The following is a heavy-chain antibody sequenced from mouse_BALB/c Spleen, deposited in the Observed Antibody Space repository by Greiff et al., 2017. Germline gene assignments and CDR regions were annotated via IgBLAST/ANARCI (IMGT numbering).Heavy chain of an antibody. CDR1: GFTFSSFG. J-gene: IGHJ4*01. CDR2: ISSGSSTI. CDR3: ARDYRYDRGAMDY. D-gene: IGHD2-14*01. V-gene: IGHV5-17*02. Sequence: EVHLVESGGGLVQPGGSRKLSCAASGFTFSSFGMHWVRQAPEKGLEWVAYISSGSSTIYYADTVKGRFTISRDNPKNTLFLQMTSLRSEDTAMYYCARDYRYDRGAMDYWGQGTSVTVSS.